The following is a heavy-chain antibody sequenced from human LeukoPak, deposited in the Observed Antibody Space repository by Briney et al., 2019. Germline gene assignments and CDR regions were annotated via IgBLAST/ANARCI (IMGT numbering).Heavy chain of an antibody. CDR1: GGSFSDYY. Sequence: LSLTCAVYGGSFSDYYMSWVRQAPGKGLEWVSYISSSSNSYTDYADSVKGRFTISRDNAKNSLYLQMNSLRAEDTAVYYCARARIPAGGTVDYWGQGTLVTVSS. CDR2: ISSSSNSYT. CDR3: ARARIPAGGTVDY. V-gene: IGHV3-11*05. D-gene: IGHD6-13*01. J-gene: IGHJ4*02.